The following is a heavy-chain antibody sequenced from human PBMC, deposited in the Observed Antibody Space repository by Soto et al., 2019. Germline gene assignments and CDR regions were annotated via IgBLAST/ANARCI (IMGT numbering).Heavy chain of an antibody. CDR1: GLTFTNAW. D-gene: IGHD3-16*01. J-gene: IGHJ4*02. CDR2: IKSKPDGGTR. CDR3: AKDLPFTSGGPLAY. Sequence: EVQLVESGGGLVKPGESLRLSCAVSGLTFTNAWMTWVRQAPGKGLEWVGHIKSKPDGGTRDYGAPVKGRFIISRDDSKNTLYLDLNSLKTEATAVYYCAKDLPFTSGGPLAYWGQGAQVIVSS. V-gene: IGHV3-15*01.